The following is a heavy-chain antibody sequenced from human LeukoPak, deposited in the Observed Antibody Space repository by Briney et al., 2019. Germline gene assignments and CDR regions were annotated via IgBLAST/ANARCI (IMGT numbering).Heavy chain of an antibody. CDR3: ARDYSHYCSSTSCSFYFDY. CDR1: GYTFTNYG. CDR2: ISAYNGNT. J-gene: IGHJ4*02. Sequence: ASVKVSCKASGYTFTNYGITWVRQAPGQGLEWMGWISAYNGNTRYAQKFQGRVTMTTDTSTSTAYLELRSLRSDDTAIYYCARDYSHYCSSTSCSFYFDYWGQGTLVTDSS. V-gene: IGHV1-18*01. D-gene: IGHD2-2*01.